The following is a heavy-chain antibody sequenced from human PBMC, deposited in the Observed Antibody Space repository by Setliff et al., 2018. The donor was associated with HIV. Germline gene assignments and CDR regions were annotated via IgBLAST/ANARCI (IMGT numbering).Heavy chain of an antibody. CDR2: IYYSGST. J-gene: IGHJ4*02. Sequence: SETLSLTCTVSAGSIRSSTYYWAWIRQPPGKGLEWIGTIYYSGSTYYNPSLKSRATISVDTSKNQVSLKLSSVTAADTAVYYCIIAYSSGWLAPMGFDSWGQGTLVTVSS. CDR3: IIAYSSGWLAPMGFDS. V-gene: IGHV4-39*01. CDR1: AGSIRSSTYY. D-gene: IGHD6-19*01.